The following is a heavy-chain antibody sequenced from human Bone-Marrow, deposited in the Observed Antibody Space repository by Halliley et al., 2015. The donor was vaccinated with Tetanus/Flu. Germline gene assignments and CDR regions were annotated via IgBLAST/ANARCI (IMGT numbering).Heavy chain of an antibody. D-gene: IGHD3-10*01. CDR1: GGASTGYY. Sequence: TLSLTCAVYGGASTGYYWSWIRQTPGKGLEWIGEIDHSGDASYNPSLRSRVTISADPSKNEFSLKLTSVTAADTGVFYCARGGRTLLRGVDNYGLDVWGQGP. V-gene: IGHV4-34*01. CDR2: IDHSGDA. CDR3: ARGGRTLLRGVDNYGLDV. J-gene: IGHJ6*02.